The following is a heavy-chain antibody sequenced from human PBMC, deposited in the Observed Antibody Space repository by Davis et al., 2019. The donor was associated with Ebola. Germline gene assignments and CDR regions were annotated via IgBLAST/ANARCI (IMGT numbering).Heavy chain of an antibody. D-gene: IGHD1-1*01. J-gene: IGHJ4*02. CDR3: TNTLGTTDS. CDR1: GFTFSGSA. V-gene: IGHV3-73*01. Sequence: GESLKISCAASGFTFSGSAMHWVRQASGKGLEWVGRIRSKANSYATAYAASVKGRFTNSRDDSKNTAYLQMNSLKTEDTAVYYCTNTLGTTDSWGQGTLVPVSS. CDR2: IRSKANSYAT.